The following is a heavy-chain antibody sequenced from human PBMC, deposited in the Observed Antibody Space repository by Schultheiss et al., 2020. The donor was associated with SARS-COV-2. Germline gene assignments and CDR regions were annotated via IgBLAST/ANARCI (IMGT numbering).Heavy chain of an antibody. V-gene: IGHV1-46*01. CDR2: INPSGGST. CDR3: ARAPYLSGLWFGDY. J-gene: IGHJ4*02. Sequence: ASVKDSCKASGYTFTGYYMHWVRQAPGQGLEWMGWINPSGGSTSYAQKFQGRVTITADKSTSTAYMELSSLRSEDTAVYYCARAPYLSGLWFGDYWGQGTLVTVSS. D-gene: IGHD3-10*01. CDR1: GYTFTGYY.